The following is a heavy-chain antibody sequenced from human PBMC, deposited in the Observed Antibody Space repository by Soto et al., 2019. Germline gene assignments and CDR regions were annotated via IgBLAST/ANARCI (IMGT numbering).Heavy chain of an antibody. J-gene: IGHJ6*02. CDR2: ISYDGSNK. D-gene: IGHD3-10*01. Sequence: GGSLRLSCAASGFTFSSYAMHWVRQAPGKGLEWVAVISYDGSNKYYADSVKGRFTISRDNSKNTLYLQMNSLRAEDTAVYYCARGTTGSGSYVYYYGMYVWGQGTTVTVSS. CDR3: ARGTTGSGSYVYYYGMYV. V-gene: IGHV3-30-3*01. CDR1: GFTFSSYA.